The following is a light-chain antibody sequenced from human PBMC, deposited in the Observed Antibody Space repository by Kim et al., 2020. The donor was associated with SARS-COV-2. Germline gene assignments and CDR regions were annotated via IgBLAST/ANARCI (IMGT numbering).Light chain of an antibody. J-gene: IGLJ2*01. CDR1: SPNIGSKT. Sequence: QSVLTQPHSASGTPGQGVTISCSGGSPNIGSKTVEWYQQFPGTAPKLIIYSRNQRPSGVPDRFSGSKSGTSASLAINGLQSEDEADYYCAAWDDSLNAVVFCGGTQLTVL. CDR2: SRN. CDR3: AAWDDSLNAVV. V-gene: IGLV1-44*01.